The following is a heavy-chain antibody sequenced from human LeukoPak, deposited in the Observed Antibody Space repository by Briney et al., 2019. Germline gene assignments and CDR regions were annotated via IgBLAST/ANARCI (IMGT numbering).Heavy chain of an antibody. D-gene: IGHD2-2*02. V-gene: IGHV3-48*04. CDR3: ARAHSSTSWYTCEDY. CDR2: ISSSSSTI. Sequence: EGSLRLSCAASGFTFSSYSMNWVRQAPGKGLEWVSYISSSSSTIYYADSVKGRFTISRDNAKNSLYLQMNSLRAEDTAVYYCARAHSSTSWYTCEDYWGQGTLVTVSS. J-gene: IGHJ4*02. CDR1: GFTFSSYS.